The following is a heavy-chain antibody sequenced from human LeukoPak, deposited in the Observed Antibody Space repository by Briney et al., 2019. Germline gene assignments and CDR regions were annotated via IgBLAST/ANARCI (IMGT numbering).Heavy chain of an antibody. V-gene: IGHV3-11*01. Sequence: GGSLRLSCAASGFTFSDYYMSWIRQAPGKGLEWVSYISSSGSTIYYADSVKGRFTISRDNAKNSLYLQMNSLRADDTAVKYCARAAYDYDSSGYRPWGQGTLVTVSS. CDR2: ISSSGSTI. CDR1: GFTFSDYY. J-gene: IGHJ5*02. CDR3: ARAAYDYDSSGYRP. D-gene: IGHD3-22*01.